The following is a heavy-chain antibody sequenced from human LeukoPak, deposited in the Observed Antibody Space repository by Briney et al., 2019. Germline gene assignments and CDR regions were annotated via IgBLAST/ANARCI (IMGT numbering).Heavy chain of an antibody. CDR1: GFTFSTYW. CDR3: ARDGWRAINY. D-gene: IGHD5-24*01. Sequence: GGSLRLSCAASGFTFSTYWMSWVRQAPGKGLEWVANIKEDGSEKYYVDSVRGRFTISRDNAKNSLFLQMNSLRAEDTAVYYCARDGWRAINYWGQGTLVTVSS. J-gene: IGHJ4*02. V-gene: IGHV3-7*01. CDR2: IKEDGSEK.